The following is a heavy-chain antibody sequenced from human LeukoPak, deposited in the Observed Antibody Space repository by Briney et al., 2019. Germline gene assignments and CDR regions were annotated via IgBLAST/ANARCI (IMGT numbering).Heavy chain of an antibody. Sequence: GGSLRLSCAASGFIFRSYAMSWVRQAPGKGLEWVSAISGSGGSTYYADSVKGRFTISRDNSKNTLYLQMNSLRAEDTVYYCAKHQDYGSGSYIDYWGQGTLVTVSS. CDR2: ISGSGGST. J-gene: IGHJ4*02. D-gene: IGHD3-10*01. V-gene: IGHV3-23*01. CDR3: AKHQDYGSGSYIDY. CDR1: GFIFRSYA.